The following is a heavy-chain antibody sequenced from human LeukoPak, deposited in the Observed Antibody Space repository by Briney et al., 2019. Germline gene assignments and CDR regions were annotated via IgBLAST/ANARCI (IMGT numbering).Heavy chain of an antibody. CDR1: GYTFTGYY. Sequence: ASVKVSCKASGYTFTGYYMHWVRQAPGQGLEWMGWINPNSGGTNYAQKFQGRVTMTRDTSISTAYMELSRLRSDDTAVYYCARDPYSSSPPFDYWGQGTLVTVSS. CDR3: ARDPYSSSPPFDY. D-gene: IGHD6-6*01. V-gene: IGHV1-2*02. CDR2: INPNSGGT. J-gene: IGHJ4*02.